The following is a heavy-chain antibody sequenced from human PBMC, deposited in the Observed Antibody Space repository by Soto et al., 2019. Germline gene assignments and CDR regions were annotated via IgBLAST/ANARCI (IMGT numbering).Heavy chain of an antibody. V-gene: IGHV4-31*03. CDR2: IYCSGST. CDR1: GGSISSGGYY. J-gene: IGHJ6*03. Sequence: SETLSLTCTVSGGSISSGGYYWSWIRQHPGKGLEWIGYIYCSGSTYYNPSLKSRVTISVDTSKNQFSLKLSSVTAADTAVYYCARDSPRGFNYYYYLDVWGKGTTVTVSS. D-gene: IGHD3-10*01. CDR3: ARDSPRGFNYYYYLDV.